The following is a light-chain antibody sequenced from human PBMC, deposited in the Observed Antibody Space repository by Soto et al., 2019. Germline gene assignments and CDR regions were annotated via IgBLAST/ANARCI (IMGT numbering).Light chain of an antibody. CDR2: GAS. CDR1: QSVSSN. V-gene: IGKV3D-15*01. J-gene: IGKJ1*01. Sequence: EIVMTQSPVTLSVSPGERATLSCRASQSVSSNLAWYQQKPGQAPRLLMYGASIRAAGVPDRFSGSGSGTEFTLTISRLEPEDFTVYYCHHYETFGQGTKVDIK. CDR3: HHYET.